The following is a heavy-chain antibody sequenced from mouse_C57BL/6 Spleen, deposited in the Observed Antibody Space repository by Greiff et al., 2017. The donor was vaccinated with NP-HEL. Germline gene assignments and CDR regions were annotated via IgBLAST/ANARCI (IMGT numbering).Heavy chain of an antibody. J-gene: IGHJ3*01. CDR1: GYAFSSYW. V-gene: IGHV1-80*01. Sequence: QVQLQQSGAELVKPGASVKISCKASGYAFSSYWMNWVKQRPGKGLEWIGQIYPGDGDTNYNGKFKGKATLTADTSSITAYMQLSILTSEDSAVYFCASADGYSLPFAYWGQGTLVTVSA. CDR2: IYPGDGDT. CDR3: ASADGYSLPFAY. D-gene: IGHD2-3*01.